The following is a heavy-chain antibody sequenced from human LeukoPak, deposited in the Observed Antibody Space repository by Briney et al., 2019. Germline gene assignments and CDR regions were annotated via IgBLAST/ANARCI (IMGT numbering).Heavy chain of an antibody. J-gene: IGHJ4*02. CDR1: GYIFTSYW. D-gene: IGHD3-16*01. CDR3: ARFMISSRRAFDY. Sequence: GESLKISCKGSGYIFTSYWIGWVRQMPGKGLEWMGIIYPGDSDTRYSPSFQGQVTISADKSISTAYLQWSSLKASDTAMYYCARFMISSRRAFDYWGQGTLVTVSS. V-gene: IGHV5-51*01. CDR2: IYPGDSDT.